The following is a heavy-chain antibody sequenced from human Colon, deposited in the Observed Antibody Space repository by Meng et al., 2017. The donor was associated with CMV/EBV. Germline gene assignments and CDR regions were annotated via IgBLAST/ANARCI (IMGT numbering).Heavy chain of an antibody. D-gene: IGHD6-19*01. CDR1: GFTFSDYY. V-gene: IGHV3-30*02. CDR3: AKGKDMYSSGWFIDS. CDR2: IRHGGNNY. Sequence: GESLKISCAASGFTFSDYYMSWIRQAPGKGLEWVAFIRHGGNNYYYADSVKGRFTISRDNSKNTLYLQMNSLRAEDTAVYFCAKGKDMYSSGWFIDSWGQGTLVTVSS. J-gene: IGHJ4*02.